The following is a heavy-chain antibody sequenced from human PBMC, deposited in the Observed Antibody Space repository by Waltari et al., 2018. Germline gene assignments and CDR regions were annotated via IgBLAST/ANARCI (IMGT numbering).Heavy chain of an antibody. V-gene: IGHV4-30-4*08. J-gene: IGHJ4*02. Sequence: QVQLQESGPGLVKPSQTLFLTCTFSVGSLSSGDYYWSWLRQPHGKGTEWIGYIYYSGSTYYNPSLKSRVTISVDTSKNQFSLKLSSVTAADTAVYYCARGREYYGSGSYYPFDYWGQGTLVTVSS. D-gene: IGHD3-10*01. CDR1: VGSLSSGDYY. CDR3: ARGREYYGSGSYYPFDY. CDR2: IYYSGST.